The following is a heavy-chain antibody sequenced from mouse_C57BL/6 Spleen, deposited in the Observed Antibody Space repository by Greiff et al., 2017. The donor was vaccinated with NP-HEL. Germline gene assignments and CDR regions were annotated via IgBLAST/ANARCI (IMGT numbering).Heavy chain of an antibody. D-gene: IGHD2-2*01. CDR2: INPNNGGT. J-gene: IGHJ2*01. CDR1: GYTFTDYY. V-gene: IGHV1-26*01. CDR3: ARGIYGYDLY. Sequence: EVQLQQSGPELVKPGASVKISCKASGYTFTDYYMNWVKQSHGKSLEWIGDINPNNGGTSYNQKFKGKATLTVDKSSSTAYMELRSLTSEDSAVYYCARGIYGYDLYWGQGTTLTVSS.